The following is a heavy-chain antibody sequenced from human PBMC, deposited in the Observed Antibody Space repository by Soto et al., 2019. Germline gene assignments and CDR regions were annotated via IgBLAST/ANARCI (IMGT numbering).Heavy chain of an antibody. D-gene: IGHD2-15*01. V-gene: IGHV4-30-4*01. CDR3: ARGMGSRGRKSDY. Sequence: SETLSLTCTVSGGSISSGDYYWSWIRQPPGKGLEWIGYIYYSGSTYYNPSLKSRVTISVDTSKNQFSLKLSSVTAADTAVYYCARGMGSRGRKSDYWGQGTLVTVSS. CDR2: IYYSGST. J-gene: IGHJ4*02. CDR1: GGSISSGDYY.